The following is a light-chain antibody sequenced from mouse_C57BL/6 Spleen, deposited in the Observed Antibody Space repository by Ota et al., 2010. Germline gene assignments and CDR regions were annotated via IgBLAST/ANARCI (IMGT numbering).Light chain of an antibody. CDR1: QDXGTA. V-gene: IGKV6-23*01. CDR3: QQYSSYPLT. Sequence: MSTSRRRTGSSITCKASQDXGTAVAWYQQKPGNLLTTDYWASTRHTGVPDRFTGSGSGTDFTLTISNVQSEDLADYFCQQYSSYPLTFGAGTKLELK. CDR2: WAS. J-gene: IGKJ5*01.